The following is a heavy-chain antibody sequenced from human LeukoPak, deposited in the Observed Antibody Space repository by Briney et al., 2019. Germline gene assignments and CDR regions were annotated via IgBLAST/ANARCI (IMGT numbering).Heavy chain of an antibody. CDR2: INSDGSST. V-gene: IGHV3-74*01. J-gene: IGHJ4*02. CDR3: ARDGLAAITFDY. Sequence: PGGSLRLSCVASGCTFSRYWIHWVRQAPGKGLVGVSHINSDGSSTTYADSVKVRFTISRDNDTKTLYLQMNSLRAEDTAVYYCARDGLAAITFDYWGQGILVPVSS. CDR1: GCTFSRYW. D-gene: IGHD5-24*01.